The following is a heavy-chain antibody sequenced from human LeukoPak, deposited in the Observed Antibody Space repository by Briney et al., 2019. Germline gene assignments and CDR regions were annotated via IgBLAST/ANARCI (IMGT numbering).Heavy chain of an antibody. CDR2: IYSGRHT. CDR1: GFTVSSYW. V-gene: IGHV3-66*01. CDR3: ATVGSPPNDY. J-gene: IGHJ4*02. Sequence: GGSLRLSCAASGFTVSSYWMSWVRQGQGKGLEWVSVIYSGRHTYYADSVHGRLTISRDNSKNTLYLQVNSLRAEDTAVYYCATVGSPPNDYWPQGTLVTVPS. D-gene: IGHD2-15*01.